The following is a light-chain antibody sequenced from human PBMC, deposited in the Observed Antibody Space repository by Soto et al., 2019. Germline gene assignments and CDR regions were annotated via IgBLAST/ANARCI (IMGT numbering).Light chain of an antibody. CDR1: QSVLYSSNNKNY. CDR3: RQYYSTPLT. V-gene: IGKV4-1*01. CDR2: WAS. J-gene: IGKJ3*01. Sequence: DIVMTQSPDSLAVSLGERATINCKSSQSVLYSSNNKNYLAWYQQKPGQPPKLLIYWASTRESGVPDRFSGSGSGTDFTLTISSLQAEDVVVYYCRQYYSTPLTFGPGTKVDIK.